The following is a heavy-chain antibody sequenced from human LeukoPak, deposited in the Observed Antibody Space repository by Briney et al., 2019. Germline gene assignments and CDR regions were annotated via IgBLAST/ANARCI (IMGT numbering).Heavy chain of an antibody. CDR3: ARTYGDCRFDY. J-gene: IGHJ4*02. Sequence: SETLSLTCTVSRVSMSNYYWSWIRQPPGKGLEWVAFVYYTGSTSYNPSLKSRVTVSVDTSKNQFSLKLSSVTAADTAVYYCARTYGDCRFDYWGQGTLVTVSS. D-gene: IGHD4-17*01. CDR1: RVSMSNYY. V-gene: IGHV4-59*01. CDR2: VYYTGST.